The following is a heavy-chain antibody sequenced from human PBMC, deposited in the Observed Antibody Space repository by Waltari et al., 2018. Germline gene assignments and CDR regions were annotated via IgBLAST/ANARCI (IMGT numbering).Heavy chain of an antibody. Sequence: QVQLQQWGAGLLTPSETLSLTCVVRGGSFRSYYWSWIRQSPGKGLEWIGEINHAGNIHYNPSFKSRVTMSIDTARNQFSLEVKSVIAADTAVYFCARISGLDYATPMWGLGTVVTVSS. CDR1: GGSFRSYY. CDR2: INHAGNI. V-gene: IGHV4-34*01. D-gene: IGHD5-12*01. J-gene: IGHJ3*01. CDR3: ARISGLDYATPM.